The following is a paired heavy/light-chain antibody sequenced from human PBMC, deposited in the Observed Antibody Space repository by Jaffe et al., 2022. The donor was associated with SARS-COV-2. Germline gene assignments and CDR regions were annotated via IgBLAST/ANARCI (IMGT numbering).Light chain of an antibody. CDR1: QGISSY. CDR2: AAS. CDR3: QQLNSYPLT. Sequence: DIQLTQSPSFLSASAGDRVTITCRASQGISSYLAWYQQKPGKAPKLLIYAASTLQSGVPSRFSGSGSGTEFTLTISSLQPEDFATYYCQQLNSYPLTFGQGTRLEIK. V-gene: IGKV1-9*01. J-gene: IGKJ5*01.
Heavy chain of an antibody. CDR3: ARAGRIAVGAEYFQY. CDR1: GGSLSNYF. D-gene: IGHD6-19*01. V-gene: IGHV4-59*01. J-gene: IGHJ4*02. CDR2: VYYSGTT. Sequence: QVQLQESGPGLVKPSETLSLTCAVSGGSLSNYFWTWIRQPPGKGLEWIGYVYYSGTTNYNPSLKSRVTISLDTSKNQFSLKLSSVTAADTAVYYCARAGRIAVGAEYFQYWGQGTLVTVSS.